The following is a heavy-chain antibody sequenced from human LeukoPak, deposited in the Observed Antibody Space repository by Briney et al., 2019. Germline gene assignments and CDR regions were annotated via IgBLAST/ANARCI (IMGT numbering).Heavy chain of an antibody. J-gene: IGHJ5*02. V-gene: IGHV1-18*01. Sequence: ASVKVSCKASGYTFTSYGISWVRQAPGQGLEWMGWISAYNGNTNYAQKLQGRVTMTTDTSTSTAYMELRSLRSDDTAVYYCARSDNTIFGVVISNWFDPWGQGTLVTVSS. D-gene: IGHD3-3*01. CDR1: GYTFTSYG. CDR3: ARSDNTIFGVVISNWFDP. CDR2: ISAYNGNT.